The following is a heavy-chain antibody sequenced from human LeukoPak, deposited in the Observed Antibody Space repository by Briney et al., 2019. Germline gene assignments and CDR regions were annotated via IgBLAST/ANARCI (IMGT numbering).Heavy chain of an antibody. D-gene: IGHD6-13*01. CDR3: ARYSSSWSLAFDI. CDR1: GGSLSSYY. CDR2: IYYSGST. J-gene: IGHJ3*02. Sequence: SETLSLTCTVSGGSLSSYYWSWIRQPPGKGLEWIGYIYYSGSTYYNPSLKSRVTISVDTSKNQFSLKLSSVTAADTAVYYCARYSSSWSLAFDIWGQGTMVTVSS. V-gene: IGHV4-59*08.